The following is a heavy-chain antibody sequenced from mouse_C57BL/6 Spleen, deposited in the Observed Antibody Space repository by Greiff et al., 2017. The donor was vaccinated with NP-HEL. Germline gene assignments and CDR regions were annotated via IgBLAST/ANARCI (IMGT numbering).Heavy chain of an antibody. V-gene: IGHV1-50*01. D-gene: IGHD4-1*01. J-gene: IGHJ2*01. CDR2: IDPSDSYT. CDR3: ARRGLTGTDY. Sequence: VKLQQPGAELVKPGASVKLSCKASGYTFTSYWMQWVKQRPGQGLEWIGEIDPSDSYTNYNQKFKGKATLTVDTSSSTAYMQLSSLTSEDSAVYYCARRGLTGTDYWGQGTTLTVSS. CDR1: GYTFTSYW.